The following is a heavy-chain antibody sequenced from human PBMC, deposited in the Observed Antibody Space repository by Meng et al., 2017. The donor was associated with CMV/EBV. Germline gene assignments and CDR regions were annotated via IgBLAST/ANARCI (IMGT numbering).Heavy chain of an antibody. CDR3: ARGGPAARYYYYYYGMDV. J-gene: IGHJ6*02. Sequence: SETLSLTCAVYGGSFSSYYWSWIRQPPGKGLEWIGEINHSGSTNYNPSLKSRVTISVDTSKNQFSLKLSSVTAADTAVYYCARGGPAARYYYYYYGMDVWGQGTTVTVSS. D-gene: IGHD2-2*01. V-gene: IGHV4-34*01. CDR1: GGSFSSYY. CDR2: INHSGST.